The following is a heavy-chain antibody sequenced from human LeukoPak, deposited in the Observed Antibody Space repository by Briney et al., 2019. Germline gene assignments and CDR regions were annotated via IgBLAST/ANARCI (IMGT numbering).Heavy chain of an antibody. D-gene: IGHD3-16*01. J-gene: IGHJ6*03. CDR2: IHYTGGT. CDR1: GGSMTSGPHY. V-gene: IGHV4-39*01. Sequence: SETLSLTCTVSGGSMTSGPHYWGWIRQAPGKGLEWIGTIHYTGGTYYNPSLRSRVTIYALTSKNQFSLKLNSVTATDTAVYYCARHVSQGAYYYYFVDVWGKGATVTVSS. CDR3: ARHVSQGAYYYYFVDV.